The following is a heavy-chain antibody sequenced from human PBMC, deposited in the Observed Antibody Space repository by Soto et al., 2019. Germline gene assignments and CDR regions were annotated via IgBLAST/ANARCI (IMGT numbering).Heavy chain of an antibody. D-gene: IGHD1-7*01. CDR2: IYSGGST. CDR1: GFTVSSNY. CDR3: ARDAFVGSGTGYYYYGMDV. J-gene: IGHJ6*02. V-gene: IGHV3-53*01. Sequence: EVQLVESGGGLIQPGGSLRLSSAASGFTVSSNYMSWVRQAPGKGLEWVSVIYSGGSTYYADSVKGRFTISRDNSKNTLYLQMNSLRAEDTAVYYCARDAFVGSGTGYYYYGMDVWGQGTTVTVSS.